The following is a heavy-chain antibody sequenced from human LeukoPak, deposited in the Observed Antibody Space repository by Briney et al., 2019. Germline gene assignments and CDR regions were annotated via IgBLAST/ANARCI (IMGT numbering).Heavy chain of an antibody. CDR1: GGSFSGYY. Sequence: SETLSLTCAVYGGSFSGYYWSWIRQPPGKGLEWIGEINHSGSTNYNPSLKSRVTISVDTSKNQFSLKLSSVTAADTAVYYCARVHIGAFDIWGQGTMVTVSS. V-gene: IGHV4-34*01. J-gene: IGHJ3*02. D-gene: IGHD5-12*01. CDR2: INHSGST. CDR3: ARVHIGAFDI.